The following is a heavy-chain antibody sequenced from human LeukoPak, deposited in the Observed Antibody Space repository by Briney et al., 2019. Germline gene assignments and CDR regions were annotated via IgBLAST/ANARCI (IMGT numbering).Heavy chain of an antibody. D-gene: IGHD3-16*01. V-gene: IGHV3-33*01. CDR3: ARGGEFEAFDI. Sequence: GGSLRLSCSASGFIFSSYGMNWVSQAPGKGLEWVAVIWYDGTNKYYADSVKGRFTISRDNSKNTLYLQMNSLRAEDTAVYYCARGGEFEAFDIWGQGTMVTVSS. CDR1: GFIFSSYG. J-gene: IGHJ3*02. CDR2: IWYDGTNK.